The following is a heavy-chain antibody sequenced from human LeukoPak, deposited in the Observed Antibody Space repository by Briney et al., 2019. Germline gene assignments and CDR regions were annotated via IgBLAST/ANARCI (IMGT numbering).Heavy chain of an antibody. D-gene: IGHD3-22*01. V-gene: IGHV3-30*02. CDR1: GFTFSSYG. CDR3: AKDLITMIVVVIPYFDY. CDR2: IRYDGSNK. J-gene: IGHJ4*02. Sequence: PGGSLRLSCAASGFTFSSYGMHWVRQAPGKGLERVAFIRYDGSNKYYADSVKGRFTISRDNSKNTLYLQMNSLRAEDTAVYYCAKDLITMIVVVIPYFDYWGQGTLVTVSS.